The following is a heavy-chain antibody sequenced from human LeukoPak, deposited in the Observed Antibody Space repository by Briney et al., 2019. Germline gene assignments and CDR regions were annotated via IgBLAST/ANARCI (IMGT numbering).Heavy chain of an antibody. Sequence: GGSLRLSCAASGFTFDDYAMHWVRQAPGKGLEWVANIKEDGSEKYYADFVKGRFTISRDNAKNSLDLQMNSLRAEDTAVYYCARRGSTDYWGQGTLVTVSS. CDR3: ARRGSTDY. V-gene: IGHV3-7*03. CDR1: GFTFDDYA. CDR2: IKEDGSEK. J-gene: IGHJ4*02. D-gene: IGHD2/OR15-2a*01.